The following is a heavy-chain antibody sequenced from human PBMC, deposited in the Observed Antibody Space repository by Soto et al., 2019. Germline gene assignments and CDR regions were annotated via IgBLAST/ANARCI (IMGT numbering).Heavy chain of an antibody. CDR3: AASCVGCGGLNYYGMDV. J-gene: IGHJ6*02. CDR2: IYYSGST. CDR1: GGSISSYY. V-gene: IGHV4-59*01. Sequence: SETLSLTCTVSGGSISSYYWSWIRQPPGKGLEWIGYIYYSGSTNYNPSLKSRVTISVDTSKNQFSLKLSSVTAADTAVYYCAASCVGCGGLNYYGMDVWGQGNTVTVSS. D-gene: IGHD2-21*01.